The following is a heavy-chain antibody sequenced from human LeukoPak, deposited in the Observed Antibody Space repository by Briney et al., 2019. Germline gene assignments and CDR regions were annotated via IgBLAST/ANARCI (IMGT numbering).Heavy chain of an antibody. V-gene: IGHV4-59*01. J-gene: IGHJ6*02. CDR1: GGSISSYY. Sequence: PSETLSLTCTVSGGSISSYYWSWIRQPPGKGLEWIGYIYYSGSTNYNPSLKSRVTISVDTSKNQFSLKLSSVTAADTAVYYCARDRMVRGPRGSYYYGMDVWGQGTTVTVSS. CDR2: IYYSGST. CDR3: ARDRMVRGPRGSYYYGMDV. D-gene: IGHD3-10*01.